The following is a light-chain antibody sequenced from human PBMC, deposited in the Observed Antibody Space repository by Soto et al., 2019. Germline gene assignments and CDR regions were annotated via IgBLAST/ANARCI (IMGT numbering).Light chain of an antibody. J-gene: IGLJ1*01. Sequence: ALAQSPSASGTPGQRVTISCSGSSSNIGSNYVHWYQQVSGTAPKLLIYSNYLRPSGVPDRISGSKSGTSASLAISGLRSEDEADYYCAAWDDSLSGYVFGTGTKVTVL. CDR3: AAWDDSLSGYV. CDR2: SNY. CDR1: SSNIGSNY. V-gene: IGLV1-47*02.